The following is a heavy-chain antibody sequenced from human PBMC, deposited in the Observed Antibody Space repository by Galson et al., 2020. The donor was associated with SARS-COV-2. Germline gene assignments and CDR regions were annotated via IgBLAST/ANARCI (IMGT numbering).Heavy chain of an antibody. V-gene: IGHV3-21*01. D-gene: IGHD3-9*01. Sequence: NSGGSLRLSCAASGFTFSSYSMNWVRQAPGKGLEWVSSISSSSSYIYYADSVKGRFTISRDNAKNSLYLQMNSLRAEDTAVYYCARDGSDYDILNLGDYWGQGTLVTVSS. CDR2: ISSSSSYI. CDR1: GFTFSSYS. CDR3: ARDGSDYDILNLGDY. J-gene: IGHJ4*02.